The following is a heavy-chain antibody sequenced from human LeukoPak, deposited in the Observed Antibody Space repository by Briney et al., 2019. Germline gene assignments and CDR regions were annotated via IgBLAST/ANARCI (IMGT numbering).Heavy chain of an antibody. V-gene: IGHV3-74*01. CDR1: GNSW. CDR2: INSDGSWT. Sequence: GGSLRLSCAASGNSWMHWVRQAPGKGLGWVSHINSDGSWTGYADSVKGRFTISKDNAKNMVYLHMNSLRVDDTAVYYCVSFYETYWGRGTLVTVSS. D-gene: IGHD2-2*01. J-gene: IGHJ4*02. CDR3: VSFYETY.